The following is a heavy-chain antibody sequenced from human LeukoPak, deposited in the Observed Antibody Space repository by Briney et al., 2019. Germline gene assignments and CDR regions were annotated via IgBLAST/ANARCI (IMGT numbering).Heavy chain of an antibody. J-gene: IGHJ4*02. V-gene: IGHV3-43*02. CDR3: AKDMARARDFWSGYYSGGIDY. D-gene: IGHD3-3*01. CDR1: GSTFDDYA. Sequence: GGSLRLSCAASGSTFDDYAMHWVRQAPGKGLEWVSLISGDGGSTYYADSVKGRFTISRDSSKNSLYLQMNSLRTGDTALYYCAKDMARARDFWSGYYSGGIDYWGQGTLVTVSS. CDR2: ISGDGGST.